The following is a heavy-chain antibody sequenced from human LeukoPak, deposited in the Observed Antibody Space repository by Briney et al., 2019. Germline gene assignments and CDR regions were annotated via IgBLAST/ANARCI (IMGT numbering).Heavy chain of an antibody. CDR2: IYSGGST. V-gene: IGHV3-66*01. CDR1: GFTVSSNY. CDR3: ARAAVAQLPYYYGMDV. D-gene: IGHD1-1*01. Sequence: GGSLRLSCAASGFTVSSNYMSWVRQAPGKGLEWVSVIYSGGSTYYADSVKGRFTISRDNSKNTLYLQMNSLRAEDTAVYYCARAAVAQLPYYYGMDVWGQGTTVTVSS. J-gene: IGHJ6*02.